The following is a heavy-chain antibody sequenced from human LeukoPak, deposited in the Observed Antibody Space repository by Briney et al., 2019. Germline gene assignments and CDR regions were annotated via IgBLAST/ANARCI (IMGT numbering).Heavy chain of an antibody. CDR2: ITPIFGTA. CDR3: ALDVGLGIKENPYYYYYMDV. V-gene: IGHV1-69*01. J-gene: IGHJ6*03. Sequence: GSSVKVSCKASGGTFSSYAISWVRQAPGQGLEWMGGITPIFGTANYAQKFQGRVTITADESTSTAYMELSSLRSEDTAVYYCALDVGLGIKENPYYYYYMDVWGKGTTVTVSS. CDR1: GGTFSSYA. D-gene: IGHD7-27*01.